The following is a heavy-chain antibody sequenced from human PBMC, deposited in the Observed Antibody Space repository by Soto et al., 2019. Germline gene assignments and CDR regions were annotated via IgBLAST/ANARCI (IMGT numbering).Heavy chain of an antibody. J-gene: IGHJ6*02. Sequence: PSETLSLTCDVSGGSIDNSHSFWGWVRQPPGRGLEFLGSVYYSGSTYYNPSLKSRVTISVDTSKNQFSLKLSSVTAADTAVYYCAEGLGWFGEFSYYYYYYGMDVWGQGT. CDR3: AEGLGWFGEFSYYYYYYGMDV. CDR2: VYYSGST. V-gene: IGHV4-39*01. D-gene: IGHD3-10*01. CDR1: GGSIDNSHSF.